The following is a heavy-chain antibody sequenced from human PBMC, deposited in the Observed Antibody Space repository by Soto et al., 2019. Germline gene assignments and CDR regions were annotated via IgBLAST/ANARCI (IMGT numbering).Heavy chain of an antibody. V-gene: IGHV3-30*18. J-gene: IGHJ4*02. D-gene: IGHD5-12*01. CDR3: AKSPQEYSGYDPLSDYFDY. CDR2: ISYDGSNK. Sequence: QVQLVESGGGVVQPGRSLRLSCAASGFTFSSYGMHWVRQAPGKGLEWVAVISYDGSNKYYADSVKGLFTISRDNSKNTLYLQMNSLRAEDTAVYYCAKSPQEYSGYDPLSDYFDYWGQGTLVTVSS. CDR1: GFTFSSYG.